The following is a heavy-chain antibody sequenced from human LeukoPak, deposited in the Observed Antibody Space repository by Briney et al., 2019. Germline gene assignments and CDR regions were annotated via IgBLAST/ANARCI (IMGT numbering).Heavy chain of an antibody. CDR1: GFTLSSHG. D-gene: IGHD1-26*01. V-gene: IGHV3-30*03. CDR2: ISYDGGKK. J-gene: IGHJ4*02. CDR3: ARDRAWDYLDS. Sequence: GGSLRLSCVVSGFTLSSHGMHWVRQAPGKGLAWVAVISYDGGKKSYADSVKGRFTISRDNSKNTLYLQMDSLRVEDTAIYYCARDRAWDYLDSWDQGPLVTVSS.